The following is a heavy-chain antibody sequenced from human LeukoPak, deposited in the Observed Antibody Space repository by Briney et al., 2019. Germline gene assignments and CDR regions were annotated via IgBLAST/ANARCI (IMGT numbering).Heavy chain of an antibody. CDR3: ARGGRYGSGSYYSDY. V-gene: IGHV4-34*01. J-gene: IGHJ4*02. CDR1: GGSFSGYY. Sequence: SETLSLTCAVYGGSFSGYYWSWIRQPPGKGLEWIGEINHSGSTNYNPSLKSRVTISVDTSKNQFSLKLSSVTAADTAVYYCARGGRYGSGSYYSDYWGQGTLVTVSS. D-gene: IGHD3-10*01. CDR2: INHSGST.